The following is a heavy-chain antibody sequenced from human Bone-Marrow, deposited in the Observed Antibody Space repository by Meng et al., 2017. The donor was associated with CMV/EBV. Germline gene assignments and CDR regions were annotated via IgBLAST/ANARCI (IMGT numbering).Heavy chain of an antibody. CDR3: ARSIWSGYLSFDP. V-gene: IGHV1-8*01. J-gene: IGHJ5*02. CDR2: MNPDSGNT. Sequence: ASVKVSCKASEYTFTRYDINWVRQAIGQGLEWMGWMNPDSGNTAYAQKFQGRVTMTRDTSTSTDYMELRSLKSEDTAVYYCARSIWSGYLSFDPWGQGTLVTVSS. CDR1: EYTFTRYD. D-gene: IGHD3-3*01.